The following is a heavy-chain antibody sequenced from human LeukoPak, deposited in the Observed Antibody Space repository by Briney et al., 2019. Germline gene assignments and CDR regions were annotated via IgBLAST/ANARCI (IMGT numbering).Heavy chain of an antibody. J-gene: IGHJ4*02. D-gene: IGHD4-17*01. CDR2: INPSGGST. V-gene: IGHV1-46*01. Sequence: ASVKVSCKASGYTFTSYYMHWVRQAPGQGLEWMGIINPSGGSTSYAQKFQGRVTMTRDTSTSTVYMELNSLRSDDTAVYYCAMRVAYGDFIYSWGQGTRVTVSS. CDR1: GYTFTSYY. CDR3: AMRVAYGDFIYS.